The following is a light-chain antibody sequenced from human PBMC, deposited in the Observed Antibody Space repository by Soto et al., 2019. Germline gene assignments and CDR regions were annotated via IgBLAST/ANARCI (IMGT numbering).Light chain of an antibody. CDR1: QSVSSSY. CDR2: AAS. V-gene: IGKV3-20*01. J-gene: IGKJ2*01. CDR3: RQYGSSPPYT. Sequence: EIVLTQSPATLSLSPGERATLSCRASQSVSSSYLAWYQQKPGQPPRLLIYAASSRATGIPDRFSGSGSGRDFALIISRREPEDFAVYYCRQYGSSPPYTFGQGTKLEIK.